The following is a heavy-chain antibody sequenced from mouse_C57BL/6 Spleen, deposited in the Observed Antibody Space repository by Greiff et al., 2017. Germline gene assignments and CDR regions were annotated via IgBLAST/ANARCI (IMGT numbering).Heavy chain of an antibody. CDR3: ARKGEGWFAY. V-gene: IGHV1-55*01. Sequence: VQRVESGAELVKPGASVKMSCKASGYTFTSYWITWVKQRPGQGLEWIGDIYPGSGSTNYNEKFKSKATLTVDTSSSTAYMQLSSLTSEDSAVYYCARKGEGWFAYWGQGTLVTVSA. CDR1: GYTFTSYW. CDR2: IYPGSGST. J-gene: IGHJ3*01.